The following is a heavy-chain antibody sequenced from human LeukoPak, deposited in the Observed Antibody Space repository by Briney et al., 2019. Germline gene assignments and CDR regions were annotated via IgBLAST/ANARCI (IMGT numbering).Heavy chain of an antibody. D-gene: IGHD2-2*02. CDR2: ISAYNGNT. V-gene: IGHV1-18*01. CDR1: GGTFSSYA. CDR3: ARDVSYCSSTSCYTLLYNWFDP. Sequence: ASVKVSCKASGGTFSSYAISWVRQAPGQGLEWMGWISAYNGNTNYAQKLQGRVTMTTDTSTSTAYMELRSLRSDDTAVYYCARDVSYCSSTSCYTLLYNWFDPWGQGTLVTVSS. J-gene: IGHJ5*02.